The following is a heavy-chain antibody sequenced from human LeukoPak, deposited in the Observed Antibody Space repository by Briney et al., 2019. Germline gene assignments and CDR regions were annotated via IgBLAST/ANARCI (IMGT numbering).Heavy chain of an antibody. Sequence: ASVKVSCKAPGYTFTGSYMHWVRQAPEQGLEWMGWINPNNGGTNYGQKFQGRVTMTWDTSISTAYMELSRLTSDDAAVYFCGRGSEGGKWLDYWGQGALVTVSS. D-gene: IGHD3-22*01. CDR1: GYTFTGSY. J-gene: IGHJ4*02. CDR2: INPNNGGT. V-gene: IGHV1-2*02. CDR3: GRGSEGGKWLDY.